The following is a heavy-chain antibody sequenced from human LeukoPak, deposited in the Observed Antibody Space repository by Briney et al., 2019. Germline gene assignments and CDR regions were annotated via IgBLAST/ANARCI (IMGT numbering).Heavy chain of an antibody. CDR2: INHSGST. V-gene: IGHV4-34*01. Sequence: SETLSLTCAVYGGSFSGYYWSWIRQPPGKGLEWIGEINHSGSTNYNPSLKSRVTISVDTSKNQFSLKLSSVTAADTAVYYCXRGIXRRITMVRGVQNDAFDIWGQGTMVTVSS. J-gene: IGHJ3*02. D-gene: IGHD3-10*01. CDR1: GGSFSGYY. CDR3: XRGIXRRITMVRGVQNDAFDI.